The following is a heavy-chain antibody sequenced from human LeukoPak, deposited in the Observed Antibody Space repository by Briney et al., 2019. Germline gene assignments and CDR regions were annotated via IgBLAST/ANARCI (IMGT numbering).Heavy chain of an antibody. CDR1: GVSISSSNSY. V-gene: IGHV4-39*07. Sequence: PSETLSLTCTVSGVSISSSNSYWGWIRQPPGKGLEWIGSIYYSGNTYYNASLKSQVSISVDTSKNQFSLKLSSVTAADTAVYYCARTSGAAWFDPWGQGTLVTVSS. CDR2: IYYSGNT. J-gene: IGHJ5*02. D-gene: IGHD1-26*01. CDR3: ARTSGAAWFDP.